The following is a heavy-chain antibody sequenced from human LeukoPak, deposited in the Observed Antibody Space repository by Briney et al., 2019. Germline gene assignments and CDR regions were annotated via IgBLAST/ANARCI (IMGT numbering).Heavy chain of an antibody. CDR3: TTDFLEAAAAGTNY. D-gene: IGHD6-13*01. CDR2: LKIKTAGGTT. J-gene: IGHJ4*02. Sequence: IPGGSLSLSCAASGFTFSSAWRSWVRQAPGMGLQPVGRLKIKTAGGTTDYAAPVTGRFTISRDDSKNTLYRQMNSLKTEDTAVYYCTTDFLEAAAAGTNYWGQGTLVTVSS. V-gene: IGHV3-15*01. CDR1: GFTFSSAW.